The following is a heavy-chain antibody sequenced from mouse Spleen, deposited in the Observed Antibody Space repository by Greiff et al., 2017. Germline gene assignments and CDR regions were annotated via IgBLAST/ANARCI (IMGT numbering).Heavy chain of an antibody. CDR1: GYTFTSYW. CDR2: IYPGNSDT. Sequence: DVKLVESGTVLARPGASVKMSCKTSGYTFTSYWMHWVKQRPGQGLEWIGAIYPGNSDTSYNQKFKGKAKLTAVTSASTAYMELSSLTNEDSAVYYCTKGGNYPWYFDVWGAGTTVTVSS. CDR3: TKGGNYPWYFDV. V-gene: IGHV1-5*01. D-gene: IGHD2-1*01. J-gene: IGHJ1*01.